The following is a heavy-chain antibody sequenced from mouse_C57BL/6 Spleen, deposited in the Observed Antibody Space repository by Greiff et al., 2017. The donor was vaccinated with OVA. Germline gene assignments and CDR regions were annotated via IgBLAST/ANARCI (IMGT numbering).Heavy chain of an antibody. V-gene: IGHV1-69*01. CDR2: IDPSDSYT. CDR1: GYTFTSYW. Sequence: VQLQQPGAELVMPGASVKLSCKASGYTFTSYWMHWVKQRPGQGLEWIGEIDPSDSYTNYNQKFKGESTLTVDKSSSTAYMQLSSLTSEDSAVYYCARSTTVVVDYWGQGTTLTVSS. D-gene: IGHD1-1*01. CDR3: ARSTTVVVDY. J-gene: IGHJ2*01.